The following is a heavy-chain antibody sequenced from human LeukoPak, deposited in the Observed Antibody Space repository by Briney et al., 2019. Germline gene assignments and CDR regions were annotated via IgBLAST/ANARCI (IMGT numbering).Heavy chain of an antibody. V-gene: IGHV3-23*01. Sequence: PGGSLRLSCAASGFTFSSYSMNWVRQAPGKGLEWVSAISGSGGSTYYADSVKGRFTISRDNSKNTLYLQMNSLRAEDTAVYYCAKDRLRLGEFLYAPSDAFDIWGQGTMVTVSS. CDR2: ISGSGGST. CDR3: AKDRLRLGEFLYAPSDAFDI. CDR1: GFTFSSYS. J-gene: IGHJ3*02. D-gene: IGHD3-16*01.